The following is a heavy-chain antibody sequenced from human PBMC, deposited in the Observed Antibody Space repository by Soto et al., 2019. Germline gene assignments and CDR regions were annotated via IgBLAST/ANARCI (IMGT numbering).Heavy chain of an antibody. CDR2: MNPNSGNT. Sequence: ASVKVSCKASGGTFSSYTISWVRQAPGQGLEWMGWMNPNSGNTGYAQKFQGRVTMTRNTSISTAYMELSSLRSEDTAVYYCARLAAAGGVLGYYYYYGMDVWGQGTTVTVSS. CDR1: GGTFSSYT. D-gene: IGHD6-13*01. J-gene: IGHJ6*02. CDR3: ARLAAAGGVLGYYYYYGMDV. V-gene: IGHV1-8*02.